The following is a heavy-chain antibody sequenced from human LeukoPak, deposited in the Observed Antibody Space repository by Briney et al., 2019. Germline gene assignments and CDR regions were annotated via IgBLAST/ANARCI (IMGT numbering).Heavy chain of an antibody. D-gene: IGHD3-3*01. CDR3: ATGSGDFWSGYYAVDYYYYMDV. CDR2: INPNSGGT. CDR1: GYTFTGYY. Sequence: ASVKVSCKASGYTFTGYYMHWVRQAPGQGLEWMGWINPNSGGTNYAQKFQGRVTMTRDTSISTAYMELRSLRSDDTAVYYCATGSGDFWSGYYAVDYYYYMDVWGKGTTVTVSS. V-gene: IGHV1-2*02. J-gene: IGHJ6*03.